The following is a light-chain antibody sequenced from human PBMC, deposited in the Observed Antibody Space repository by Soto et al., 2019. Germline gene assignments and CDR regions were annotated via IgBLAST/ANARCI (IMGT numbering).Light chain of an antibody. J-gene: IGKJ1*01. CDR2: KAS. CDR3: QQYNSYSVT. CDR1: QTISSW. V-gene: IGKV1-5*03. Sequence: DIQMTQSPSTLSGSVEDRVTITCLASQTISSWLAWYQQKPGKAPKLLIYKASTLKSGVPSRFSGSGSGTEFTLTISSLQPDDFATYYCQQYNSYSVTFGQGTKVDIK.